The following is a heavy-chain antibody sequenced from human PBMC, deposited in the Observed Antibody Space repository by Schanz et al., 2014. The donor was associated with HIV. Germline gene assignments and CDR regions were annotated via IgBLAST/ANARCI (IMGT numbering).Heavy chain of an antibody. Sequence: QVQEVQSGRETKKPGDSVKVSCRTSGYGFTGFGISWVRQAPGHGLEWMGIINTGDGNLRYAQKFQGRVTMTRDTSTSPVYMELYSLTSEDTAVYYCARGVDILTAFDYWDQGTLVVVSS. CDR1: GYGFTGFG. CDR3: ARGVDILTAFDY. V-gene: IGHV1-46*01. J-gene: IGHJ4*02. CDR2: INTGDGNL. D-gene: IGHD3-9*01.